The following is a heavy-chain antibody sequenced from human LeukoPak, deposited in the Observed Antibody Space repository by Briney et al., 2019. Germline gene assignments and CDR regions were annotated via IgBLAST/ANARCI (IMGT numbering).Heavy chain of an antibody. CDR2: IGSSSSYI. J-gene: IGHJ3*02. CDR3: AKKLGYCSSTSCPAYMDAFDI. CDR1: GFTFSSYS. V-gene: IGHV3-21*01. Sequence: PGGSLRLSCAASGFTFSSYSTNWVRQAPGKGLEWVSSIGSSSSYIYYADSVKGRFTISRDNAKNSLYLQMNSLRAEDTAVYYCAKKLGYCSSTSCPAYMDAFDIWGQGTMVTVSS. D-gene: IGHD2-2*01.